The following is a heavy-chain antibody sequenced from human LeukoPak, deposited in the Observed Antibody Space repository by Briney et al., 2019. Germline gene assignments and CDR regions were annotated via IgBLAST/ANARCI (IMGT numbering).Heavy chain of an antibody. CDR2: IYTSGST. V-gene: IGHV4-61*02. D-gene: IGHD3-3*01. CDR1: GGSISSGSYY. J-gene: IGHJ3*02. CDR3: ARSFGVVHDAFDI. Sequence: PSETLSLTCTVSGGSISSGSYYWSWIRQPAGRGLELIGRIYTSGSTNYNPSLKSRVTISVDTPKNQFSLKLSSVTAADTAVYYCARSFGVVHDAFDIWGQGTMVTVSS.